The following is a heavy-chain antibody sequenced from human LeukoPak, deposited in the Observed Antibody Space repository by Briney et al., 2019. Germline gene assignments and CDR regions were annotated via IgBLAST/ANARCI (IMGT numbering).Heavy chain of an antibody. V-gene: IGHV4-34*01. CDR1: GGSFSSYY. D-gene: IGHD3-22*01. Sequence: PSETLSLTCAVYGGSFSSYYWSWIRQPPGKGLEWIGEINHSGSTNYNPSLKSRVTISVDTSKNQFSLKLSSVTAADTAVYYCARADQYYDSSGYYGGFDYWGQGTLVTVSS. J-gene: IGHJ4*02. CDR3: ARADQYYDSSGYYGGFDY. CDR2: INHSGST.